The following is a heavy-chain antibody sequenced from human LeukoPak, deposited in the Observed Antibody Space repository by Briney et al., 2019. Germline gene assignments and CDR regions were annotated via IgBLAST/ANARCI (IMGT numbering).Heavy chain of an antibody. CDR2: VNSDGTST. D-gene: IGHD4-23*01. J-gene: IGHJ4*02. Sequence: GGSLRLSYAAAQSTFYSYWMHWVRLVPGKGLAWVLRVNSDGTSTTYADSVKGRFTVSRDNAQNTLYLQMDSLRVDDTAVYYCAGGGFSGFDHWGQGILVTVSS. V-gene: IGHV3-74*03. CDR3: AGGGFSGFDH. CDR1: QSTFYSYW.